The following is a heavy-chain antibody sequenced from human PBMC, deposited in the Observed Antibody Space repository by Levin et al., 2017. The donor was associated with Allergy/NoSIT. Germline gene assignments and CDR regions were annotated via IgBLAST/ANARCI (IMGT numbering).Heavy chain of an antibody. V-gene: IGHV1-69*13. CDR2: IIPIFGTA. CDR3: AEALCPLQVPTCYYYGMDV. D-gene: IGHD4/OR15-4a*01. Sequence: PMASVKVSCKASGGTFSSYAISWVRQAPGQGLEWMGGIIPIFGTANYAQKFQGRVTITADESTSTAYMELSSLRSEDTAVYYCAEALCPLQVPTCYYYGMDVWGQGTTVTVSS. J-gene: IGHJ6*02. CDR1: GGTFSSYA.